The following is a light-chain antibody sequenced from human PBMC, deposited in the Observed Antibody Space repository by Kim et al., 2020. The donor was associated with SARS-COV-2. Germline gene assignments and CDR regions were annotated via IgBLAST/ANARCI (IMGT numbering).Light chain of an antibody. J-gene: IGKJ1*01. Sequence: VSPGEKATLSCRASQSVLTNLAWYQQKPGQAPRLLIYGASTRATGIPASFSGSGSGTEFTLTISSLQSEDFVIYYCQQYYNWPRTFGQGTKVDIK. CDR3: QQYYNWPRT. V-gene: IGKV3-15*01. CDR1: QSVLTN. CDR2: GAS.